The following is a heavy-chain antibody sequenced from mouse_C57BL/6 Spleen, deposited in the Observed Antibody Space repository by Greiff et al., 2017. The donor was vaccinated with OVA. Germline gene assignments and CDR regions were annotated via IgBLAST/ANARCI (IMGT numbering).Heavy chain of an antibody. CDR2: IHPNSGST. D-gene: IGHD4-1*01. J-gene: IGHJ1*03. CDR3: ARLTGSDWYFDV. Sequence: QVQLQQPGAELVKPGASVKLSCKASGYTFTSYWMHWVKQRPGQGLEWIGMIHPNSGSTNYNEKFKSKATLTVDKSSSTAYMQHSSLTSEDAAVYNYARLTGSDWYFDVWGTGTTDTVSS. V-gene: IGHV1-64*01. CDR1: GYTFTSYW.